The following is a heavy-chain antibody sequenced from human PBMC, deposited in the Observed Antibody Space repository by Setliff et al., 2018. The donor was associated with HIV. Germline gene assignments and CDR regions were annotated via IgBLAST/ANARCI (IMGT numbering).Heavy chain of an antibody. CDR3: ARENYGSGSLGVFDP. CDR1: GGSISSSSSY. Sequence: SETLSLTCTVSGGSISSSSSYWGWIRQPPGKGLEWIGSIDYSGSTNNNPSLKSRVTISVDTSKNQFSLKLSSVTAADTAVYYCARENYGSGSLGVFDPWGQGTLVTVS. CDR2: IDYSGST. V-gene: IGHV4-39*07. J-gene: IGHJ5*02. D-gene: IGHD3-10*01.